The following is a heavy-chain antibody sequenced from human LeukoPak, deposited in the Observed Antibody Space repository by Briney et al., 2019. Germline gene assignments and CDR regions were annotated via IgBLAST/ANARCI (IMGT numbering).Heavy chain of an antibody. V-gene: IGHV4-38-2*02. J-gene: IGHJ6*03. CDR3: ARGGSVYYYMDV. Sequence: SETLSLTCTVSGYSISSGYYWGWIRQPPGKGLEWIGSIYHSGSTNYNPSLKSRVTISVDTSKNQFSLKLSSVTAADTAVYYCARGGSVYYYMDVWGKGTTVTVSS. CDR2: IYHSGST. CDR1: GYSISSGYY.